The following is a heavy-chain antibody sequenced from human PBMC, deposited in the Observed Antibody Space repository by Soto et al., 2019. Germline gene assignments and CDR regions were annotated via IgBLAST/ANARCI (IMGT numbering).Heavy chain of an antibody. D-gene: IGHD3-22*01. Sequence: EVQLVESGGGLVQPGGPRRVSCAASGFSFSNYAMNWVRQAPGKGLEWVSYISIGSGSIFYADSVKGRFTISRDDAKNSLYLQMNTLRDEDMAVYYCVRDDRWAFDFWGQGTMVTVSS. CDR3: VRDDRWAFDF. V-gene: IGHV3-48*02. J-gene: IGHJ3*01. CDR1: GFSFSNYA. CDR2: ISIGSGSI.